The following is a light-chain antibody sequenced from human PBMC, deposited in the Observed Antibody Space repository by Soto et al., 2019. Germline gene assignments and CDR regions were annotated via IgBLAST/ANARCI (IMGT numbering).Light chain of an antibody. J-gene: IGLJ1*01. CDR1: SSDVGGCNY. V-gene: IGLV2-14*03. CDR2: DVS. Sequence: QSVLTQPASVFGSPGQSITSSCTGTSSDVGGCNYVSWYQHHPGKAPKLIIYDVSNRPSGVSIRFSGSKSDNTASLTISGLQPEDEADSPCGTYTTSNTRQIVFGTGTKVTVL. CDR3: GTYTTSNTRQIV.